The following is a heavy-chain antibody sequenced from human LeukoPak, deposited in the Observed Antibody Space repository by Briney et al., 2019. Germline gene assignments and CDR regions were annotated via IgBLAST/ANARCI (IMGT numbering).Heavy chain of an antibody. CDR3: ARVDYTTSSPYLLPDS. D-gene: IGHD6-6*01. J-gene: IGHJ4*02. CDR2: IYYSGST. Sequence: SETLSLTCTVSGGSIVGYYWSWIRQPPGKGLECIGYIYYSGSTNYNPSLKSRVTISVDTSKNQLSLRLTSVTAVDTAVYYCARVDYTTSSPYLLPDSWGQGTLVTVSS. V-gene: IGHV4-59*01. CDR1: GGSIVGYY.